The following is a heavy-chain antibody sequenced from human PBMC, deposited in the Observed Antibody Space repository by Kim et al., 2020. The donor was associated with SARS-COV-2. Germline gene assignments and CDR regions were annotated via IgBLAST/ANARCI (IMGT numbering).Heavy chain of an antibody. CDR1: GDSISSSAYY. CDR3: ARQRWLPTNWFDP. Sequence: SETLSLTCTVSGDSISSSAYYWDWIRQSPGKGLEWVGTISFGGSTYYNPSLKSRVTMSIDTSKNQVSLKLNSVTAADTAIYYCARQRWLPTNWFDPWGQG. CDR2: ISFGGST. J-gene: IGHJ5*02. D-gene: IGHD3-9*01. V-gene: IGHV4-39*01.